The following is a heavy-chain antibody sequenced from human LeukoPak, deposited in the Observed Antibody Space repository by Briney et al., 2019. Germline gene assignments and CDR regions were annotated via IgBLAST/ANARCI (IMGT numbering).Heavy chain of an antibody. CDR2: IYSGGST. V-gene: IGHV3-66*01. D-gene: IGHD6-6*01. J-gene: IGHJ6*03. Sequence: PGGSLRLSCAASGFTVSSNYMSWVRQAPGKGLEWVSVIYSGGSTYYADSVKGRFTISRDNSKNTLYLQMNSLRAEDTAVYYCARDRAARHKAYYYYYYMDVWGKGTTVTVSS. CDR1: GFTVSSNY. CDR3: ARDRAARHKAYYYYYYMDV.